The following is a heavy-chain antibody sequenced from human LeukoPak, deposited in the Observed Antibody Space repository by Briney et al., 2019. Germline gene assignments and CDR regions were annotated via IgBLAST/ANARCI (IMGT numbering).Heavy chain of an antibody. J-gene: IGHJ4*02. CDR3: ARLSKGGYFDYMCDF. Sequence: SETLSLTCTVSGASVISTEYYWGWIRQPPGKGLEWMGNVYYTGSTYYNPSLESLFTMSVDTSKNQFSLKMTSVTAADTAVYYCARLSKGGYFDYMCDFWGQGTLVTVSS. CDR2: VYYTGST. V-gene: IGHV4-39*01. CDR1: GASVISTEYY. D-gene: IGHD3-9*01.